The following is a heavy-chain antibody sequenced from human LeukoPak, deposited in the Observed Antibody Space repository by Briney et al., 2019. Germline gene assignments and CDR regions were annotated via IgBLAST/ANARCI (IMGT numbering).Heavy chain of an antibody. CDR1: GYIFSIYA. J-gene: IGHJ1*01. D-gene: IGHD1-7*01. Sequence: ASVKVSCKASGYIFSIYAMIWVRQAPGQGLELMGWINPNTGNPTYAQGFTGRFVSSLDTSVSTAYLQISSLKPEDTAVYYCARDYTVAIGTTTYFQHWGQGTLVTVSS. V-gene: IGHV7-4-1*02. CDR2: INPNTGNP. CDR3: ARDYTVAIGTTTYFQH.